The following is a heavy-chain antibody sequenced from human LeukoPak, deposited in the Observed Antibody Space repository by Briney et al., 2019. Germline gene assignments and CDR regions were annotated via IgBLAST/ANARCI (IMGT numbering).Heavy chain of an antibody. CDR1: GFTFSSYG. CDR2: ISGSGGST. J-gene: IGHJ4*02. V-gene: IGHV3-23*01. Sequence: GGSLRLSCAASGFTFSSYGMHWVRQAPGKGLEWVSAISGSGGSTYYADSVKGRFTISRDNSKNTLYLQMNSLRAEDTAVYYCAKDHKWELLVSDYWGQGTLVTVSS. CDR3: AKDHKWELLVSDY. D-gene: IGHD1-26*01.